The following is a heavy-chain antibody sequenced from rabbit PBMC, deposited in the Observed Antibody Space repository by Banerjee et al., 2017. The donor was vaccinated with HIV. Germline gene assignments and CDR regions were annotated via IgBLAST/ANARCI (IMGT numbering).Heavy chain of an antibody. J-gene: IGHJ4*01. CDR2: ISTGGGTT. CDR1: GFSFSNKYV. CDR3: ARDLTYSGGGYAHL. Sequence: QQQLEESGGGLVKPEGSLTLSCTASGFSFSNKYVMCWVRQAPRKGLEWIACISTGGGTTYYASWAKGRFTISKTSSTTVTLQMTSLTAADTATYFCARDLTYSGGGYAHLWGPGTLVTVS. V-gene: IGHV1S45*01. D-gene: IGHD1-1*01.